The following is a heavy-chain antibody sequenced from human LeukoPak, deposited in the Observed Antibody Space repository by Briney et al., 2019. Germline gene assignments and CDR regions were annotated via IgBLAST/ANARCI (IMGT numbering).Heavy chain of an antibody. D-gene: IGHD3-22*01. Sequence: SETLSLTCTVSGGSISSGDYYWSWIRQPPGKGLEWIGYIYYSGSTYYNPSLKSRVTTSVDTSKNQFSLKLTSVTAADTAVYYCATLGEYFDSSGYYYNWGQGTLVTVSS. V-gene: IGHV4-30-4*01. J-gene: IGHJ4*02. CDR1: GGSISSGDYY. CDR2: IYYSGST. CDR3: ATLGEYFDSSGYYYN.